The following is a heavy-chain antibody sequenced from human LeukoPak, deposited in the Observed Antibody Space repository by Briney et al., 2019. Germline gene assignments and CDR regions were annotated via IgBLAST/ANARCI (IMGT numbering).Heavy chain of an antibody. CDR1: GFTFSSYS. V-gene: IGHV3-21*01. CDR2: ITKSSNYK. J-gene: IGHJ5*02. CDR3: ARDNWYAAPGAFAP. Sequence: PGESLRLSCAASGFTFSSYSMNWVRQAPGKGLEWVSSITKSSNYKYYADSVKGRFTVSRDNAENSLYLQMDSLRAEDTAVYFCARDNWYAAPGAFAPWGQGILVTVSS. D-gene: IGHD1-20*01.